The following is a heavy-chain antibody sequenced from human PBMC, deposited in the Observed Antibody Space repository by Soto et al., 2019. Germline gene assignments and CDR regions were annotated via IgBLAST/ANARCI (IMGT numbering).Heavy chain of an antibody. D-gene: IGHD6-19*01. CDR2: INAGNGDT. CDR3: ARGATSGWPFDL. CDR1: GYSFIDYA. Sequence: ASVKVSCKASGYSFIDYALHWVRQAPGQRLEWMGWINAGNGDTKYSQTFQDRLTITRDTSASTADMELSSLTSEDTALYYCARGATSGWPFDLWGQGTQVTVSS. V-gene: IGHV1-3*01. J-gene: IGHJ4*02.